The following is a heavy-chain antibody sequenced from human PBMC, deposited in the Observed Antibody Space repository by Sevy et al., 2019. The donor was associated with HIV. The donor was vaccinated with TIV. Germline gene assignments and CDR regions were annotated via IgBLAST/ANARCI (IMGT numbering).Heavy chain of an antibody. CDR2: ISSSSSTI. J-gene: IGHJ6*02. D-gene: IGHD3-3*01. CDR3: ARDPDDFWSGYYYHYYGMDV. CDR1: VFTFSSYS. V-gene: IGHV3-48*01. Sequence: GGSLRLSCAASVFTFSSYSMNWVRQAPGKGLEWVSYISSSSSTIYYADSVKGRFTISRDNAKNSLYLQMNSLRAEDTAVYYCARDPDDFWSGYYYHYYGMDVWGQGTTVTVSS.